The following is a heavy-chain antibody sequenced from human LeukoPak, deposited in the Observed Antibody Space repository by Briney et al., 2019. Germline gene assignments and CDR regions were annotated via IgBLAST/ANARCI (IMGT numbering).Heavy chain of an antibody. CDR3: ARGDYYDSSGYLDY. D-gene: IGHD3-22*01. V-gene: IGHV3-30*04. Sequence: GRSLRLSCAASGFTFSSYAMHWVRQAPGKGLEWVAVISYDGSNKYYADSVKGRFTISRDNAKNTLYLQMNSLRAEDTAVYYCARGDYYDSSGYLDYWGQGTLVTVSS. CDR2: ISYDGSNK. CDR1: GFTFSSYA. J-gene: IGHJ4*02.